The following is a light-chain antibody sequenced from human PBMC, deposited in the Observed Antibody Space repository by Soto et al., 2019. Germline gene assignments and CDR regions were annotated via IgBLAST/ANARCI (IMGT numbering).Light chain of an antibody. CDR1: RSISSR. J-gene: IGKJ1*01. CDR2: DAS. CDR3: QQYNSYWT. V-gene: IGKV1-5*01. Sequence: DIQMTQSPSSLCTSVGDRVTITCRASRSISSRLAWYQQKPGKAPKLLIYDASSLESGVPSRFSGSGSGTEFTLTISSLQPDDFATYYCQQYNSYWTFGQGTKGDIK.